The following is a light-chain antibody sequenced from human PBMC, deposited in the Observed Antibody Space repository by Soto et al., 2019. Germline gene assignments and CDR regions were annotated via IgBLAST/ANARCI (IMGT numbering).Light chain of an antibody. CDR3: QGLNDYPIT. Sequence: DIQLTQSPSFLSASVGDRVTITCRASQGISSYLAWYQQKPGKAPKFLIYAASTLRGGVPSRFSGSGSGTEFTFSISSLQPEYFPTSYCQGLNDYPITFGQGTRLEIK. J-gene: IGKJ5*01. CDR2: AAS. V-gene: IGKV1-9*01. CDR1: QGISSY.